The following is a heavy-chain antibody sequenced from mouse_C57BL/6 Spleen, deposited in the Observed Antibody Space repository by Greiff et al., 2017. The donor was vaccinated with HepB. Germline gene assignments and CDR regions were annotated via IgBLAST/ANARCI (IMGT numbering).Heavy chain of an antibody. J-gene: IGHJ2*01. D-gene: IGHD1-1*01. CDR3: ARIGYYGSSYVRSYFDY. CDR1: GFSLSTFGMG. CDR2: IWWDDDK. Sequence: QVTLKESGPGILQPSQTLSLTCSFSGFSLSTFGMGVGWIRQPSGKGLEWLAHIWWDDDKYYNPALKSRLTISKDTSKNQVFLKIANVDTADTATYYCARIGYYGSSYVRSYFDYWGQGTTLTVSS. V-gene: IGHV8-8*01.